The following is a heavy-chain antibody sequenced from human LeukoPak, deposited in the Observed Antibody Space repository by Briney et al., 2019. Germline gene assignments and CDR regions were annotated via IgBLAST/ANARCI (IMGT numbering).Heavy chain of an antibody. Sequence: PGGSLRLSCAASGFTVSSNYMSWVRQAPGKGLEWVSVIYSGGSTYYADSVKGRFTISRDNSKNTLYLQMNSLRAEDTTVYYCARESGYNPYFDYWGQGTLVTVSS. J-gene: IGHJ4*02. CDR1: GFTVSSNY. CDR2: IYSGGST. CDR3: ARESGYNPYFDY. D-gene: IGHD5-24*01. V-gene: IGHV3-53*05.